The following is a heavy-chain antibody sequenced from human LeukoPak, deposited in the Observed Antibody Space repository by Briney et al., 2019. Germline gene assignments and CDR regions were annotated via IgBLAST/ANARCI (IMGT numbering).Heavy chain of an antibody. J-gene: IGHJ3*02. Sequence: IXXXRQAPXXXXEWMXXXXXXXGNTNYAQELQGRVTMTTDTSTSTAYMELRSLRSDDTAVYYCARDITYYYDSSGYTDAFDIWGQGTMVTVSS. CDR2: XXXXXGNT. D-gene: IGHD3-22*01. V-gene: IGHV1-18*01. CDR3: ARDITYYYDSSGYTDAFDI.